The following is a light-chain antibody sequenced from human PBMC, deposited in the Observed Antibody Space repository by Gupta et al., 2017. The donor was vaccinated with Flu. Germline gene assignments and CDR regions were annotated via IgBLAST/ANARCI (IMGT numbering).Light chain of an antibody. CDR2: HDH. V-gene: IGLV3-1*01. Sequence: SSGQTASITCSGDKLGNKYVCWYQHKPGQSPILVIYHDHKRPSGIPERFSGSKSGNTATLTISGTRAMDEADYYCQAWDISTGVFGGGTKLTVL. J-gene: IGLJ2*01. CDR3: QAWDISTGV. CDR1: KLGNKY.